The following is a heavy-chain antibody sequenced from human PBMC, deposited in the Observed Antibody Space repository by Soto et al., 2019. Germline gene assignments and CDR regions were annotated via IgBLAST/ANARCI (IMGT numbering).Heavy chain of an antibody. V-gene: IGHV3-23*01. CDR3: AKVDLAARPDY. CDR2: ISGSGGRT. CDR1: GFTFSSYA. J-gene: IGHJ4*02. Sequence: GGSLRLSCAASGFTFSSYAMSWVRQAPGKGLEWVSAISGSGGRTYYADSVEGRFTISRDNSKNALYLQMNSLRAEDTVVYYCAKVDLAARPDYRRQGNLVTVSS. D-gene: IGHD6-6*01.